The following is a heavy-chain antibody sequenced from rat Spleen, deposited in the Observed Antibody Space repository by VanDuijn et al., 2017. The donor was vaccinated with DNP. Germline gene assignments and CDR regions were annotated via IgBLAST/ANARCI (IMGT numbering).Heavy chain of an antibody. CDR3: ARAYYDGTYYPNWYFDF. J-gene: IGHJ1*01. CDR2: ISYSGTT. CDR1: GYSIPSNY. Sequence: VQLQESGPGLVKPSQSLSLTCSVTGYSIPSNYWGWIRKFPGNKMEWMGYISYSGTTGYNPSLKSRISITRDTSKRQFFLQLNSVTTEDTATYYCARAYYDGTYYPNWYFDFWGPGTTVTVSS. D-gene: IGHD1-12*02. V-gene: IGHV3-1*01.